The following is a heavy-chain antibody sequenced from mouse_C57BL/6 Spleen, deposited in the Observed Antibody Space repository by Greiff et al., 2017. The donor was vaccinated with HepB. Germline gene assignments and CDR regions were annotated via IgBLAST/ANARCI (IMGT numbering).Heavy chain of an antibody. CDR2: IDPSDSYT. CDR1: GYTFTSYW. J-gene: IGHJ2*01. D-gene: IGHD4-1*02. CDR3: ARKSQLKDYFDY. V-gene: IGHV1-50*01. Sequence: VQLQQPGAELVKPGASVKLSCKASGYTFTSYWMQWVKQRPGQGLEWIGEIDPSDSYTNYNQKFKGKATLTVDTSSSKAYMQLSSLTSEDSAVYYCARKSQLKDYFDYWGQGTTLTVSS.